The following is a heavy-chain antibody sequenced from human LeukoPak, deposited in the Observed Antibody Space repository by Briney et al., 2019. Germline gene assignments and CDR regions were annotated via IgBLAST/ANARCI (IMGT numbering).Heavy chain of an antibody. D-gene: IGHD2-2*02. J-gene: IGHJ3*02. CDR2: ISGSGGST. CDR3: AKGGVVVPAATPIDI. CDR1: GFTFSSYS. V-gene: IGHV3-23*01. Sequence: GGSLRLSCAASGFTFSSYSMTWVRQAPGKGLEWVSGISGSGGSTNYADSVKGRFTISRDNSKNTLYLHMNSLRAEDTAVYYCAKGGVVVPAATPIDIWGQGTMVTVSS.